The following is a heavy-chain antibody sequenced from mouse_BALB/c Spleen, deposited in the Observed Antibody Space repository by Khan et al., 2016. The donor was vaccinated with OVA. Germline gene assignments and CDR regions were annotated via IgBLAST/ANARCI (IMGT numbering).Heavy chain of an antibody. Sequence: VELVESGPGLVAPSQSLSITCTVSGFSLTSYGVHWVRQPPGKGLEWLGVIGAGGSTNYNSALMYRLSIRKDNSKSQVFLKMNSMQTDDTAMYYCARLEDIWGQGTTLTVSS. CDR1: GFSLTSYG. J-gene: IGHJ2*01. CDR2: IGAGGST. V-gene: IGHV2-9*02. D-gene: IGHD1-3*01. CDR3: ARLEDI.